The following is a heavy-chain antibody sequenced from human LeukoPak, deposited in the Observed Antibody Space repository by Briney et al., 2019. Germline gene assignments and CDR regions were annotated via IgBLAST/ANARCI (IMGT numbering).Heavy chain of an antibody. V-gene: IGHV1-2*06. CDR2: INPNSGGT. Sequence: VASVTVSCKASGYTFTDFYMHWVRQAPGQGLEWMGRINPNSGGTIYAQKFQGRVTMTRDTSISTVYMELSRLRSDDTAVYYCAREGNWNDEQVWGQGTLVTVSS. CDR3: AREGNWNDEQV. CDR1: GYTFTDFY. D-gene: IGHD1-20*01. J-gene: IGHJ4*02.